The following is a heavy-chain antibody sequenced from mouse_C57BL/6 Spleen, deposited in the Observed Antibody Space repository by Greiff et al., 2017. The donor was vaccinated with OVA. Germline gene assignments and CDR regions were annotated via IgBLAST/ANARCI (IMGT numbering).Heavy chain of an antibody. CDR3: ARDAMDY. J-gene: IGHJ4*01. CDR2: ISSGSSTT. V-gene: IGHV5-17*01. Sequence: EVKLVESGGGLVKPGGSLKLSCAASGFTFSDYGMHWVRQAPEKGLEWVAYISSGSSTTYYADTVKGRFTISRDNAKNTLCLQMTSLRSEDTAMYYCARDAMDYWGQGTSVTVSA. CDR1: GFTFSDYG.